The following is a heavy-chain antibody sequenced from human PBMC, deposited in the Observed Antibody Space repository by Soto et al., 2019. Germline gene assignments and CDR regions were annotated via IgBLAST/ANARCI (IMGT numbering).Heavy chain of an antibody. CDR3: AREGERGYSYGYFDY. V-gene: IGHV1-3*01. J-gene: IGHJ4*02. D-gene: IGHD5-18*01. CDR2: INAGNGNT. Sequence: GASVKVSCKASGYTFTNYGISWVRQAPGQRLEWMGWINAGNGNTKYSQKFQGRVTITRDTSASTAYMELSSLRSEDTAVYYCAREGERGYSYGYFDYWGQGTLVTVSS. CDR1: GYTFTNYG.